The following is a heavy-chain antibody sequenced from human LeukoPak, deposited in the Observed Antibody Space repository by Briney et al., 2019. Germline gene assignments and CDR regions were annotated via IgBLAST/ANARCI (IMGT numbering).Heavy chain of an antibody. CDR2: INPNSGGT. CDR1: GYTFTGYY. V-gene: IGHV1-2*02. Sequence: ASVKVSCKASGYTFTGYYMHWVRQAPGQGLEWMGWINPNSGGTNYAQKFQGRVTMTRDTSISTAYMELSSLRSEDTAVYYCAKIALRDVAGPPDYWGQGTLVTVSS. D-gene: IGHD6-19*01. CDR3: AKIALRDVAGPPDY. J-gene: IGHJ4*02.